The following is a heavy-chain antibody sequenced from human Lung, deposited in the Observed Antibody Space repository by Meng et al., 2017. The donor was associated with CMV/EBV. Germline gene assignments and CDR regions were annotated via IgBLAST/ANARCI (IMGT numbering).Heavy chain of an antibody. D-gene: IGHD1-14*01. J-gene: IGHJ4*02. Sequence: QPQLQESGPGLVKPSETLSLTCTVSGGPISSSSYYWAWIRQPPGEGLEWIGSVVYSGTTYYTSSLKSRVSISVDTSKNQFSLKLSSVTAADTAVYYCARHHHSPTFDYWGQGTLVTVSS. CDR2: VVYSGTT. CDR1: GGPISSSSYY. CDR3: ARHHHSPTFDY. V-gene: IGHV4-39*01.